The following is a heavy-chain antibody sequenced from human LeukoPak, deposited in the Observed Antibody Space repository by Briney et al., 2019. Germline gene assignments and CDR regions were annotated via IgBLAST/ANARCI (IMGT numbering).Heavy chain of an antibody. D-gene: IGHD6-13*01. Sequence: SVKVSCKASGGTFSSYAISWVRQAPGRGLEWMGRIIPIFGTANYAQKFQGRVTITTDESTSTAYMELSSLRSEDTAVYYCASDWYDPTAMDYWGQGTLVTVSS. CDR1: GGTFSSYA. V-gene: IGHV1-69*05. CDR3: ASDWYDPTAMDY. J-gene: IGHJ4*02. CDR2: IIPIFGTA.